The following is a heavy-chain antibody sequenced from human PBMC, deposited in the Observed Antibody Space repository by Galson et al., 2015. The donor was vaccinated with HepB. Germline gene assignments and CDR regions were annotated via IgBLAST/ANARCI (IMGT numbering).Heavy chain of an antibody. CDR3: AKDAYRSSYYFDS. V-gene: IGHV3-33*06. J-gene: IGHJ4*02. Sequence: SLRLSCAAPGITLSSYSMHWVRQAPGKGLEWVAVTWSDGINNYYADSVKGRFTISRDNFKNTLYLQMKSLRAEDTAVYYCAKDAYRSSYYFDSWGQGTLVTVSS. CDR1: GITLSSYS. CDR2: TWSDGINN. D-gene: IGHD3-16*01.